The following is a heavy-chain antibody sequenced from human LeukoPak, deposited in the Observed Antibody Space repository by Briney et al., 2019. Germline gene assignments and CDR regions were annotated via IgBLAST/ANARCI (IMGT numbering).Heavy chain of an antibody. J-gene: IGHJ5*02. D-gene: IGHD3-16*01. V-gene: IGHV4-39*01. CDR2: IYDSGST. CDR1: GVSIRSSYYY. Sequence: SETLSLTCTVSGVSIRSSYYYWGWIRQPPGKGLEGLGRIYDSGSTYYNPSLRSRFNISVDTYKNQFSLKLNSVTAADTAVYYCARHYGPWGQGTLVTVSS. CDR3: ARHYGP.